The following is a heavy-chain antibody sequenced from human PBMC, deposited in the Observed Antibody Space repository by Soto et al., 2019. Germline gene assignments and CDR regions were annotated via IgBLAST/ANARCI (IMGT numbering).Heavy chain of an antibody. CDR3: ARAIHYYDSSGYYLPTVFDY. D-gene: IGHD3-22*01. CDR1: GDSVSSNSAA. V-gene: IGHV6-1*01. CDR2: TYYRSKWYN. J-gene: IGHJ4*02. Sequence: PSQTLSLTCAISGDSVSSNSAAWNWIRQSPSRGLEWLGRTYYRSKWYNDYAVSVKSRITINPDTSKNQFSLQLNSVTPEDTAVDYCARAIHYYDSSGYYLPTVFDYWGQGTLVTVSS.